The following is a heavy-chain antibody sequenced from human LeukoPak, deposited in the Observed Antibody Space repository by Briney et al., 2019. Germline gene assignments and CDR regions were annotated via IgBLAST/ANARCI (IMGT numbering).Heavy chain of an antibody. J-gene: IGHJ5*02. Sequence: SETLSLTCTVSSGSITSYYWSWIRQPAGKGLEWIGRIYSSGTTNYNPSLKSRVTMSVDTSKNQFSLKLSSVTAADTAVYYCARDDSTGCGDWFDPWGQGTLVTVSS. CDR2: IYSSGTT. V-gene: IGHV4-4*07. D-gene: IGHD6-19*01. CDR1: SGSITSYY. CDR3: ARDDSTGCGDWFDP.